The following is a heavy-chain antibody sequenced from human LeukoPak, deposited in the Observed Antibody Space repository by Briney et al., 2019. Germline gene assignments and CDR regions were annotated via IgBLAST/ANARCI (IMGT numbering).Heavy chain of an antibody. CDR1: GGSISNYY. J-gene: IGHJ4*02. D-gene: IGHD1-26*01. Sequence: SETLXLTCTVSGGSISNYYWSWIRQSPGKGLEWIGNTYYSGNTKYNPSLKSRVTISADTSKNQVSLKLSSVTAADTAVYYCARASLIVAALDYWGQGTLVTVSS. CDR2: TYYSGNT. V-gene: IGHV4-59*08. CDR3: ARASLIVAALDY.